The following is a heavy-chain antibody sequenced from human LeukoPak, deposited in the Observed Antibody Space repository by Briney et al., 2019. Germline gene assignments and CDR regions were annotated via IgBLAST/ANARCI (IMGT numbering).Heavy chain of an antibody. CDR1: GGSFSGYF. Sequence: SETLSLTCAVYGGSFSGYFWSWIRQPPGKGLDWIGYIYYSGNINYKSPLKSRVTISVDTSKNQFSLKLSSVTAADTAVYYCARHRGNGDYCDYWGQGTLVTVSS. V-gene: IGHV4-59*08. J-gene: IGHJ4*02. D-gene: IGHD1-1*01. CDR2: IYYSGNI. CDR3: ARHRGNGDYCDY.